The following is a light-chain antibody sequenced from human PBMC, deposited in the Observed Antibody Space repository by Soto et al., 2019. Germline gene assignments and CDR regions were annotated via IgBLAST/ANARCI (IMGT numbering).Light chain of an antibody. CDR2: GAT. Sequence: DIVLTQPPGTLSLSPGEGATLSCRASQSVSGSLGWYQQKPGQAHRLLIYGATNRIIGIPDRFSGSVSGTDFTLTISRLEPEDFAVYYCQLYGVSSPRITFGQGTRLENK. CDR1: QSVSGS. CDR3: QLYGVSSPRIT. J-gene: IGKJ5*01. V-gene: IGKV3-20*01.